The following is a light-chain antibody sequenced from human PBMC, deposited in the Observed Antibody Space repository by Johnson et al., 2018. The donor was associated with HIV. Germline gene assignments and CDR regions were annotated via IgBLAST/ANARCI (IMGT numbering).Light chain of an antibody. Sequence: QSVLTQPPSVSAAPGQKVTISCYGSSSNIGNNYVSWYQQLPGTAPKLLIYDNNKRPSGIPDRFSGSKSGTSATLGITGLQTGDEADYYCGTWDSSLSAAVFGTGTKATVL. CDR1: SSNIGNNY. CDR3: GTWDSSLSAAV. V-gene: IGLV1-51*01. CDR2: DNN. J-gene: IGLJ1*01.